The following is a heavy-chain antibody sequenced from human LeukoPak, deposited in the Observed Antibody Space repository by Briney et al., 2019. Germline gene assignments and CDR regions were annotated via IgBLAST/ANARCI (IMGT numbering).Heavy chain of an antibody. CDR3: ARRPYYYGSGSYYGSRGYYYMDV. V-gene: IGHV4-34*01. CDR1: GGSFSGYY. D-gene: IGHD3-10*01. J-gene: IGHJ6*03. Sequence: SETLSLTCAVYGGSFSGYYWSWIRQPPGKGLEWIGEINHSGSTNYNPSLKSRVTISVDTSKNQFSLKLSSVTAADTAVYYCARRPYYYGSGSYYGSRGYYYMDVWGKGTTVTISS. CDR2: INHSGST.